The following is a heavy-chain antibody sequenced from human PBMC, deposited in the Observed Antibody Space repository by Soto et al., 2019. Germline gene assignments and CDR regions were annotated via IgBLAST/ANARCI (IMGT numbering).Heavy chain of an antibody. CDR3: ARVLRWFGEAYGMDV. CDR2: IWYDGSNK. D-gene: IGHD3-10*01. V-gene: IGHV3-33*01. Sequence: RGYGGRWVSKKTSKGLEWVAVIWYDGSNKYYADSGKGRFTISRDNSKNTLYLQMNSLRAEDTAVYYCARVLRWFGEAYGMDVWVQRSTVTGSS. CDR1: RGYG. J-gene: IGHJ6*02.